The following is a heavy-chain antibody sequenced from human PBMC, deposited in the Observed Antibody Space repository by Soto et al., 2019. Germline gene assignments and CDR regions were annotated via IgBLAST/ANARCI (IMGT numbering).Heavy chain of an antibody. CDR3: ARFHGGNPFVDY. J-gene: IGHJ4*02. Sequence: QVQLQQWGAGLLKPSETLSLTCAVYGGSFSGYYWSWIRQPPGKGLEWIGEINHSGSTNYNPSLKNRVTISVDTAKNQFSLKLSSGTAADTAVYYFARFHGGNPFVDYWGQGTLVTVSS. CDR2: INHSGST. D-gene: IGHD2-21*01. CDR1: GGSFSGYY. V-gene: IGHV4-34*01.